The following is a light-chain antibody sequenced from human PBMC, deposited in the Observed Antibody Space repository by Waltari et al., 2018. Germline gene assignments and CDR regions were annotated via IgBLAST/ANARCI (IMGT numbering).Light chain of an antibody. Sequence: QSPLTQPPSASGSPGQSVTISCTGTRSDVGGFDYLSWYQQHPGKVPRLMIYEVSKRPSGVPDRFSGSKSGNTASLTVSGLQVEDEADYYCSSFAGSSQMLFGGGTKLTVL. CDR3: SSFAGSSQML. CDR2: EVS. V-gene: IGLV2-8*01. J-gene: IGLJ2*01. CDR1: RSDVGGFDY.